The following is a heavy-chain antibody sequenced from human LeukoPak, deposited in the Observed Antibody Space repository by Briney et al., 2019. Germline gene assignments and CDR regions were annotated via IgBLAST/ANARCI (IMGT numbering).Heavy chain of an antibody. D-gene: IGHD6-19*01. V-gene: IGHV4-30-4*08. CDR1: GGSISSSSYY. J-gene: IGHJ4*02. Sequence: SETLSLTCTVSGGSISSSSYYWGWIRQPPGKGLEWIGYIYYSGSTYYNPSLKSRVTISVDTSKNQFSLKLSSVTAADTAVYYCARDSSGWNDYWGQGTLVTVSS. CDR2: IYYSGST. CDR3: ARDSSGWNDY.